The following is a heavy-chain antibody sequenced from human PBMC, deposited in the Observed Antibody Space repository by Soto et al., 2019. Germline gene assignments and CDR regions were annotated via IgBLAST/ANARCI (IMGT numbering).Heavy chain of an antibody. CDR1: GFTFSNYP. J-gene: IGHJ6*02. Sequence: EAQLLESGGGLVQPGGSLRLSCGASGFTFSNYPMSWVRQAPGKGLAWVSGISSSGISTYYTDSVKGRFTISRDNSKNTVFLQMNSLTDEDTAVYYCVKPPVSTASYYYYDMDVWGLVTTVTVSS. D-gene: IGHD4-4*01. CDR2: ISSSGIST. CDR3: VKPPVSTASYYYYDMDV. V-gene: IGHV3-23*01.